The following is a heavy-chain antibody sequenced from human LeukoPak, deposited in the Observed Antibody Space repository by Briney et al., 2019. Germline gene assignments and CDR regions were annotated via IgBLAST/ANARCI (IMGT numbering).Heavy chain of an antibody. Sequence: ASVKVSCKASGGTFSSYAISWVRQATGQGHEWMGWISAYNGNTNYAQKLQGRVTMTTDTSTSTAYMELRSLRSDDTAVYYCARVYVEMATDFDYWGQGTLVTVSS. V-gene: IGHV1-18*01. CDR3: ARVYVEMATDFDY. J-gene: IGHJ4*02. CDR1: GGTFSSYA. D-gene: IGHD5-24*01. CDR2: ISAYNGNT.